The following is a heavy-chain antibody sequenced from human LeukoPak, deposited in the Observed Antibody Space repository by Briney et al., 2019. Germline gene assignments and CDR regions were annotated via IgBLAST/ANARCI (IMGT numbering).Heavy chain of an antibody. V-gene: IGHV1-8*01. CDR2: MNPNSGNT. CDR1: GYTFTSYD. D-gene: IGHD2-2*01. CDR3: ARGQGYCSSTSCYGGTYYYMDV. Sequence: GASVKVSCKASGYTFTSYDINWVRQATGQGLEWMGWMNPNSGNTGYAQKFQGRVTMTRNTSISTAYMELSSLRSEDTAVYHCARGQGYCSSTSCYGGTYYYMDVWGKGTTVTVSS. J-gene: IGHJ6*03.